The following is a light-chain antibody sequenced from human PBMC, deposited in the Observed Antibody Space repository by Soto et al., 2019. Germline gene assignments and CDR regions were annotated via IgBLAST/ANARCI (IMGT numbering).Light chain of an antibody. J-gene: IGKJ1*01. CDR2: HAS. Sequence: EIVLTQSPATLSLSAGERATLSCMASQTVSTFLAWYQQKPGQAPRLLIYHASNRATGVPARFSGSGSGTDFTLSISSLEPEDFAVYYCQQRSNWPWTFGQGTQVEIK. CDR3: QQRSNWPWT. CDR1: QTVSTF. V-gene: IGKV3-11*01.